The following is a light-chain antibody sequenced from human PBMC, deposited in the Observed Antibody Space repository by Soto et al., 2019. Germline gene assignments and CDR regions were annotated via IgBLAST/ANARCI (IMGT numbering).Light chain of an antibody. CDR3: SSYTSSSTWV. Sequence: QSALTQPASVSGSPGRSITISCTGTSSDVGGYNYVSWYQHLPGKAPKLMIHEVSNRPSGVSNRFSGSKSGNTASLTISGLQVEDEADYYCSSYTSSSTWVFGGGTKLTVL. J-gene: IGLJ3*02. CDR2: EVS. V-gene: IGLV2-14*01. CDR1: SSDVGGYNY.